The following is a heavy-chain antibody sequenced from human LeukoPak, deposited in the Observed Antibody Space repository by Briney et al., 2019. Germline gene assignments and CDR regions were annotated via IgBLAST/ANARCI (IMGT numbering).Heavy chain of an antibody. D-gene: IGHD3-10*01. Sequence: GGSLRLSCAASGFTFSSYEMNWVRQAPGKGLEWVSYISSSGSTIYYADSVKGRFTISRDNAKNSLYPQMNSLRAEDTAVYYCARDLGDYYMDVWGKGTTVTVSS. CDR2: ISSSGSTI. CDR1: GFTFSSYE. V-gene: IGHV3-48*03. J-gene: IGHJ6*03. CDR3: ARDLGDYYMDV.